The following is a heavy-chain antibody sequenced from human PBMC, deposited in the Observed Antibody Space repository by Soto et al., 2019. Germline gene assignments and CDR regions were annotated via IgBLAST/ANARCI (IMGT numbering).Heavy chain of an antibody. CDR3: ASFFEQDDAFDI. CDR2: IIPILGIA. Sequence: VQLVQSGAEVKKPGSSVKVSCKASGGTFSSYTISWVRQAPGQGLEWMGRIIPILGIANYAQKFQGRVTITADKSTSTAYMELSSLRSEDTAVYYCASFFEQDDAFDIWGQGTMVTVSS. D-gene: IGHD3-3*01. J-gene: IGHJ3*02. V-gene: IGHV1-69*02. CDR1: GGTFSSYT.